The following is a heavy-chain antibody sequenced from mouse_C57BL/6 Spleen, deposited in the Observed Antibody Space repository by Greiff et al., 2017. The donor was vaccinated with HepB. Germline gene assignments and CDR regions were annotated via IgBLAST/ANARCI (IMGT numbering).Heavy chain of an antibody. CDR3: ARSRGCDGYYFAY. CDR2: IYPGSGST. Sequence: QVQLQQPGAELVKPGASVKMSCKASGYTFTSYWITWVKQRPGQGLEWIGDIYPGSGSTNYNEKFKSKATLTVDTSSSPAYMQLSSLTSEDSAVYYCARSRGCDGYYFAYWGLGTLVTVSA. D-gene: IGHD2-3*01. V-gene: IGHV1-55*01. CDR1: GYTFTSYW. J-gene: IGHJ3*01.